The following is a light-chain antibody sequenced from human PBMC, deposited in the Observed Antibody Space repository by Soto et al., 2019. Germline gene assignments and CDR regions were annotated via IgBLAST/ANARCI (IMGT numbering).Light chain of an antibody. V-gene: IGKV1-39*01. CDR1: QSISTY. CDR3: QQSYSTLFT. J-gene: IGKJ3*01. CDR2: AAS. Sequence: DIQMTQSPSSLSASVGDRVTITCRAGQSISTYLNWYQLKPWKGPKLLIYAASNLQSGVPSRFRGNGFRTDFTLTISSLQPEDFATYYCQQSYSTLFTFGPGTKVHIK.